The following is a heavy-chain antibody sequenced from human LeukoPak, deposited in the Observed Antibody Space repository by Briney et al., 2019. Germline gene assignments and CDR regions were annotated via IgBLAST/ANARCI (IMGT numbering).Heavy chain of an antibody. CDR3: ARVPSDY. V-gene: IGHV3-21*01. J-gene: IGHJ4*02. CDR1: GFTFSSYS. Sequence: GGSLRLSCAASGFTFSSYSMNWVRQAPGKGLEWVSSISSSSNTYYADSVKGRFTISRDNAKNSLYLQMNSLRAEDTAVYYCARVPSDYWGQGTLVTVSS. CDR2: ISSSSNT.